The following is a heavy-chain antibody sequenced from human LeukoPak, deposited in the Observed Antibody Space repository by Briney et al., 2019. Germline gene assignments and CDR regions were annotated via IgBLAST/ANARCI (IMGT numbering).Heavy chain of an antibody. V-gene: IGHV4-38-2*02. CDR3: ARGGQYSGYGTTFEY. Sequence: SETLSLTCTVSGYSISSGYYWGWIRQPPGKGLEWIGRMSTSGSTNYNPSLKSRVTISVDTSKNQLSLKLSSVTAADTAVYYCARGGQYSGYGTTFEYWGQGTLVTVSS. J-gene: IGHJ4*02. CDR2: MSTSGST. CDR1: GYSISSGYY. D-gene: IGHD5-12*01.